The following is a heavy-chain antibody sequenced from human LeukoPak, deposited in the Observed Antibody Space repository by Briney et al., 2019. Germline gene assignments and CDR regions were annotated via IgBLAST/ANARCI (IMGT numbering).Heavy chain of an antibody. Sequence: GGSLRLSCAASGFTFSSYAMHWVRQAPGKGLEWVAVISYDGSNKYYADSVKGRFTISRDNSKNTLYLQMNSLRAEDTAVYHCARDSVASPLDYWGQGTLVTVSS. CDR3: ARDSVASPLDY. V-gene: IGHV3-30*04. CDR1: GFTFSSYA. CDR2: ISYDGSNK. J-gene: IGHJ4*02. D-gene: IGHD4-23*01.